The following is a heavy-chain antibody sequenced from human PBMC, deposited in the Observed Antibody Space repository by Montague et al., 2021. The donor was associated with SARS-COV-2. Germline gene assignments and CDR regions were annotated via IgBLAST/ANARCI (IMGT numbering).Heavy chain of an antibody. D-gene: IGHD5-12*01. CDR1: GDSISTSQYY. CDR3: ASLNIVARTDYYYGTDV. CDR2: IYYSGST. V-gene: IGHV4-39*01. J-gene: IGHJ6*02. Sequence: ETLSLTCTVPGDSISTSQYYWGWIRPPPGKGLEWIGTIYYSGSTYYNPSLKSRVTISEDTSKNQFSLRLSSVTAADTAVYYCASLNIVARTDYYYGTDVWGRGTTVTVSS.